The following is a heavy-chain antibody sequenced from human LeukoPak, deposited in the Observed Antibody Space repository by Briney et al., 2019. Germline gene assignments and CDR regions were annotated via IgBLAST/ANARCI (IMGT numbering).Heavy chain of an antibody. CDR2: ISGSGGNT. V-gene: IGHV3-23*01. J-gene: IGHJ4*02. D-gene: IGHD4-17*01. CDR3: ARAPTVTTKPFFDY. CDR1: GFTFSSYA. Sequence: PGGSLRLSCAASGFTFSSYAMSWVRQAPGKGLEWVSAISGSGGNTYYADSVKGRFTISRDNAKNSLYLQMNSLRAEDTAVYYCARAPTVTTKPFFDYWGQGTLVTVSS.